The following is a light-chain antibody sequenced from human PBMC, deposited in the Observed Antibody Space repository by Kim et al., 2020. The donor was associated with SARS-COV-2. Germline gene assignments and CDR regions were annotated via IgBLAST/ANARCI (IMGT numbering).Light chain of an antibody. J-gene: IGKJ4*01. CDR3: QQYDIYPLT. CDR2: KAS. Sequence: DIQMTQSPSTLSASVGDRVTITCRASQSIKSWLAWYQQKPGKAPNLLIYKASSLESGVPSRFSGSGSGTEFTLTISSLQSDDFATYYCQQYDIYPLTFGGGTKMDIK. V-gene: IGKV1-5*03. CDR1: QSIKSW.